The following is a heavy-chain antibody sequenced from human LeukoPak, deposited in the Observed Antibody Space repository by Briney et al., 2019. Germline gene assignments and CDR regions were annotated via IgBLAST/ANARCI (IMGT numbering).Heavy chain of an antibody. V-gene: IGHV3-30*18. J-gene: IGHJ4*02. D-gene: IGHD3-16*02. CDR3: AKGKEWMITFGGVIVY. CDR2: ISYDGSNK. Sequence: GGSLRLSCAASGFTFSNYAMAWVRQAPGKGLEWVAVISYDGSNKYYADSVKGRFTISRDNSKNTLYLQMNSLRAEDTAVYYCAKGKEWMITFGGVIVYWGQGTLVTVSS. CDR1: GFTFSNYA.